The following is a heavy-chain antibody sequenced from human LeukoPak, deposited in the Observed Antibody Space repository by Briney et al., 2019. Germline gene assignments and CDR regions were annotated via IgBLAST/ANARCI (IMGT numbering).Heavy chain of an antibody. Sequence: SETLSLTCTVSGGSISSSSYYWGWIRQPPGKGLEWIGSIYYSGSTYYNPSLKSRVTISVDTSKNQFSLKLSSVTAADTAVYYCARPGTGHYDFSGWGQGTLVTVSS. CDR1: GGSISSSSYY. CDR2: IYYSGST. V-gene: IGHV4-39*01. D-gene: IGHD3-3*01. CDR3: ARPGTGHYDFSG. J-gene: IGHJ4*02.